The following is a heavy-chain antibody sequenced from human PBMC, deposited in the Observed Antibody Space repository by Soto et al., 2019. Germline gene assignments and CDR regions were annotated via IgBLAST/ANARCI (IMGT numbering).Heavy chain of an antibody. CDR3: SGFSGGDLNHYGMDA. V-gene: IGHV3-49*03. CDR2: MRSKSYSGTI. D-gene: IGHD5-12*01. Sequence: VQLVDSGGGLEEPGRSLRLSCTGSGFTFGDYAMSWFRQAPGKGLEWVGLMRSKSYSGTIEYAASVKGRFTISRDDSNSIAYLQMSSLKIEDTAVYYCSGFSGGDLNHYGMDAWGQGTTVTVSS. J-gene: IGHJ6*02. CDR1: GFTFGDYA.